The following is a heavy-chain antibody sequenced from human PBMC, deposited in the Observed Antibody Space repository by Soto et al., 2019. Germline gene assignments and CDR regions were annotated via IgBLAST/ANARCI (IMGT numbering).Heavy chain of an antibody. CDR3: AKATRITVGPDY. J-gene: IGHJ4*02. CDR1: GYTFTSYD. D-gene: IGHD1-26*01. V-gene: IGHV1-2*04. Sequence: QVQLVQSGAEVKKPGASVKVSCKASGYTFTSYDMHWERQAPGQGLEWMGWINTNNDGTNYAQKFQGWVTMTRDTSISTDYMELSRLRTDGTAVYYCAKATRITVGPDYWGQGTLVTVSS. CDR2: INTNNDGT.